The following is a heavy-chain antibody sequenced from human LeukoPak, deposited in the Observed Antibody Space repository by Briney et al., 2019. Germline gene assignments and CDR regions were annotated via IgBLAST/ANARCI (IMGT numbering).Heavy chain of an antibody. D-gene: IGHD3-3*01. CDR2: IKQDGSDK. CDR3: ASQSFGLFHH. J-gene: IGHJ4*02. CDR1: GFSLRTYW. Sequence: PGGSLRLSCAASGFSLRTYWMSWVRQAPGKELEWVANIKQDGSDKYHVDSVKGRFTISRDNPKNSLYLQMNPVRAEDTAVYCCASQSFGLFHHWGQGVLFTVSS. V-gene: IGHV3-7*01.